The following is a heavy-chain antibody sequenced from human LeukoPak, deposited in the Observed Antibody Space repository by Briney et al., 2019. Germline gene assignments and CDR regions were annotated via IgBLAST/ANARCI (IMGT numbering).Heavy chain of an antibody. CDR1: GFTFGSYW. CDR3: ARHYDILTGAPSYYYGMDV. CDR2: IKQDGSEK. V-gene: IGHV3-7*01. J-gene: IGHJ6*02. D-gene: IGHD3-9*01. Sequence: GGSLRLSCAASGFTFGSYWMSWVRQAPGKGLEWVANIKQDGSEKYYVDSVKGRFTISRDNAKNSLYLQMNSLRAEDTAVYYCARHYDILTGAPSYYYGMDVWGQGTTVTVSS.